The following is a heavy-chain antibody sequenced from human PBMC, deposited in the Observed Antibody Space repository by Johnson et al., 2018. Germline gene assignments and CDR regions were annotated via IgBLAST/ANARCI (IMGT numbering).Heavy chain of an antibody. CDR3: ARDTPFLGKFSTYYMNI. Sequence: QVQLVQSGGGVVQPGRSLRLSCAASGFTFSSYTMHWVRQAPGKGLEWVAVISYDGTNKYFADSLKGRFTISRDNSKNTLYLQRNSLRAGETAVYYCARDTPFLGKFSTYYMNIWGKGTTVTVSS. V-gene: IGHV3-30-3*01. J-gene: IGHJ6*03. CDR1: GFTFSSYT. CDR2: ISYDGTNK. D-gene: IGHD3-16*02.